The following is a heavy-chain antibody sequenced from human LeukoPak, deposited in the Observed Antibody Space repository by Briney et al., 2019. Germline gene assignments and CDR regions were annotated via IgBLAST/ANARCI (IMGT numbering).Heavy chain of an antibody. CDR2: ISGSGGST. CDR3: ATWTGLIPG. CDR1: GFTFSSYA. Sequence: GGSLRLSCAASGFTFSSYAMSWVRQAPGKGLEWVSAISGSGGSTYYADSVKGRFTISRDRSKNSLYLQMNSLRAEDTAVYYCATWTGLIPGWGQGTLVTVSS. V-gene: IGHV3-23*01. D-gene: IGHD1-1*01. J-gene: IGHJ4*02.